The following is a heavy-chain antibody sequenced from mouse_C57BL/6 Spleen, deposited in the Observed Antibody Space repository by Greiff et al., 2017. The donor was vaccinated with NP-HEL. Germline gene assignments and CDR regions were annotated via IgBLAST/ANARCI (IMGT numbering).Heavy chain of an antibody. CDR1: GYTFTDYY. J-gene: IGHJ3*01. CDR3: ARDYDYLGAY. V-gene: IGHV1-26*01. Sequence: EVQLQQSGPELVKPGASVKISCKASGYTFTDYYMNWVKQSHGKSLEWIGDINPNNGGTSYNQKFKGKATLTVDKSSSTAYMELRSLTSEDSAVYYCARDYDYLGAYWGQGTLVTVSA. D-gene: IGHD2-4*01. CDR2: INPNNGGT.